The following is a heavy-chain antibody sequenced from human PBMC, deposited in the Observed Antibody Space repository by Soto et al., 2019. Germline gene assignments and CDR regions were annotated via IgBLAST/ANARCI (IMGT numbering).Heavy chain of an antibody. CDR2: ISAGGVST. CDR1: GFTFSDYA. D-gene: IGHD6-13*01. CDR3: ARSSRSSWSHFDH. Sequence: EVQLLESGGGVVQPGGSLRLSCVGSGFTFSDYAMTWVRQAPGKGLEWVSGISAGGVSTYYADSVKGRFTISRDNSQNTLFLQMTSLGAGDTALDYCARSSRSSWSHFDHWGQGILVTVSS. V-gene: IGHV3-23*01. J-gene: IGHJ4*02.